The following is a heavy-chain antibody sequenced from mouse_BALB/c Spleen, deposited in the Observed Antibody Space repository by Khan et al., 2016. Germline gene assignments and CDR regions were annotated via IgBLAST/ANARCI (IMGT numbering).Heavy chain of an antibody. CDR1: GYTFTSYW. CDR3: ARGDY. Sequence: QVQLKQSGTELAKPGASVKMSCKASGYTFTSYWMHWVKQRPGQGLEWIGYINPHTGYTDYNQKFKDKATLTADKSSSTAYMQLSSLTSEDSAVYYCARGDYWGQGTTHTVSS. V-gene: IGHV1-7*01. J-gene: IGHJ2*01. CDR2: INPHTGYT.